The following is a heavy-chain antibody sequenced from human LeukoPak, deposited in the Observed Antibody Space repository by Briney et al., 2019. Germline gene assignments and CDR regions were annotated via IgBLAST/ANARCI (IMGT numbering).Heavy chain of an antibody. CDR3: ARDQEGFDY. J-gene: IGHJ4*02. CDR1: GYTFTTHD. V-gene: IGHV1-46*01. CDR2: IYPRDGST. Sequence: ASVKVSCKASGYTFTTHDINWVRQAPGQGLGWMGMIYPRDGSTSYAQKFQGRVTVTRDTSTSTVHMELSGLRSEDTAVYYCARDQEGFDYWGQGTLVTVSS.